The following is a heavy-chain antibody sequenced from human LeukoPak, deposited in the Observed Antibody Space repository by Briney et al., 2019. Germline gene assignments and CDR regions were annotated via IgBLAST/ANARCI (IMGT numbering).Heavy chain of an antibody. V-gene: IGHV4-59*01. D-gene: IGHD3-10*02. CDR3: ARVFPKNWFDP. Sequence: SETLSLTCTVSGGAISGYYWSWIRQPPGKGLEWIGYIYYSGSTNYNPSLKSRVTISVDTSKNQFSLKLSPVTAADTAVYYCARVFPKNWFDPWGQGTLVTVSS. CDR1: GGAISGYY. CDR2: IYYSGST. J-gene: IGHJ5*02.